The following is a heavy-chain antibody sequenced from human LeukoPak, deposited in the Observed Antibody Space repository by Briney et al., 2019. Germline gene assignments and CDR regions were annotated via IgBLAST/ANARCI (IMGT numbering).Heavy chain of an antibody. CDR1: GYSFTSYW. CDR2: IYPGDSDT. J-gene: IGHJ4*02. Sequence: GESLKISCKGSGYSFTSYWIGWVRQMPGKGLEWMGIIYPGDSDTRYSPSFQGRVTISADKSISTAYLQWSSLKASDTAMYYCARRTYYYDSSGYEGYYFDYWGQGTLVTVSS. CDR3: ARRTYYYDSSGYEGYYFDY. V-gene: IGHV5-51*01. D-gene: IGHD3-22*01.